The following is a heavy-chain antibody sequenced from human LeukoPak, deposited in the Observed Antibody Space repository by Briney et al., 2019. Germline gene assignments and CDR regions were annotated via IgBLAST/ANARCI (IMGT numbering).Heavy chain of an antibody. CDR2: INPSGGST. CDR3: ARARGYYEVVDY. D-gene: IGHD3-22*01. CDR1: GGTFSSYA. Sequence: ASVTVSCKASGGTFSSYAISWVRQAPGQGLEWMGIINPSGGSTSYAQKFQGRVTMTRDTSTSTVYMELSSLRSEDTAVYYCARARGYYEVVDYWGQGTLVTVSS. V-gene: IGHV1-46*01. J-gene: IGHJ4*02.